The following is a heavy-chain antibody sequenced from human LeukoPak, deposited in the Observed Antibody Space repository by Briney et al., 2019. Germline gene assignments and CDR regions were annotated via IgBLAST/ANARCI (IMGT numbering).Heavy chain of an antibody. D-gene: IGHD2/OR15-2a*01. CDR1: GAPISSHF. Sequence: PSETLSLTCTVSGAPISSHFWTWIRQPPGKGLEWIGYGFHTGRTNYSPSLKSRVTISVDTSKNQFSLKLGSVTAADTAVYYCSRGGENPPPADWGQGIPVTVFS. V-gene: IGHV4-59*11. CDR2: GFHTGRT. CDR3: SRGGENPPPAD. J-gene: IGHJ4*02.